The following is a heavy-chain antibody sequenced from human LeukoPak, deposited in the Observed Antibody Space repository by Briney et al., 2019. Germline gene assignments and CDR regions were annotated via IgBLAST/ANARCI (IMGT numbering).Heavy chain of an antibody. CDR3: AGSRNYYDSSGGDY. D-gene: IGHD3-22*01. CDR2: IYYSGST. J-gene: IGHJ4*02. V-gene: IGHV4-59*05. Sequence: PGGSLRLSCAASGFTFSSYAMSWVRQAPGKGLEWIGSIYYSGSTYYNPSLKSRVTISVDTSKNQFSLKLSSVTAADTAVYYCAGSRNYYDSSGGDYWGQGTLVTVSS. CDR1: GFTFSSYA.